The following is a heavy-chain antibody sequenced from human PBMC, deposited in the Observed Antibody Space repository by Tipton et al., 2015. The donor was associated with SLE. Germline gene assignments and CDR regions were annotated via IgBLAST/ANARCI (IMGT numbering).Heavy chain of an antibody. CDR2: IGTAGDT. CDR1: GFTFSSYD. D-gene: IGHD3-16*01. CDR3: ARGGSDAFDF. V-gene: IGHV3-13*01. J-gene: IGHJ3*01. Sequence: GSLRLSCAASGFTFSSYDMHWVRQATGKGLEWVSAIGTAGDTYYPGSVKGRFTISRENAKHSLYLQMTNLRAGDTAVYYCARGGSDAFDFWGQGTRVTASS.